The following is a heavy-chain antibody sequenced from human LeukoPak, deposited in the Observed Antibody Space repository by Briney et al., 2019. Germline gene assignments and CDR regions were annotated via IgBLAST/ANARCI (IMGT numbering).Heavy chain of an antibody. CDR3: ARGIAVADPYYFDY. Sequence: SETLSLTCTVSGGSISSGGYYWSWIRQPPGKGLEWIGYIYHSGSTYYNPSLKSRVTISVDRSENQFSLKLSSVTAADTAVYYCARGIAVADPYYFDYWGQGTLVTVSS. V-gene: IGHV4-30-2*01. J-gene: IGHJ4*02. CDR2: IYHSGST. CDR1: GGSISSGGYY. D-gene: IGHD6-19*01.